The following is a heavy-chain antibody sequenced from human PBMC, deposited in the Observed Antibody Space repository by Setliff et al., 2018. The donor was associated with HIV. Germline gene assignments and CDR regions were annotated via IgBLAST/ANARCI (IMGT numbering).Heavy chain of an antibody. Sequence: PSETLSLTCSVSGGSVSSGSYYWGWIRQPPGKGLEWIGTLYFTGSTYYNPSLKSRVTISVDTSKNQFSLKLSSVTAADTAVYYCAAGLHYYDSTGYPLTFDYWGQGALVTGSS. V-gene: IGHV4-39*01. J-gene: IGHJ4*02. D-gene: IGHD3-22*01. CDR2: LYFTGST. CDR3: AAGLHYYDSTGYPLTFDY. CDR1: GGSVSSGSYY.